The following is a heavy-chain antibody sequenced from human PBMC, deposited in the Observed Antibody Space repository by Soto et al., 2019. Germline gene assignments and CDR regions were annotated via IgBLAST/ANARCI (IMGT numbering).Heavy chain of an antibody. D-gene: IGHD5-18*01. J-gene: IGHJ4*02. CDR2: IIPIFGTA. CDR3: ARDRAVDTAMRPRANFDY. V-gene: IGHV1-69*13. Sequence: EASVKVSCKASGGTFSSYAISWVRQAPGQGLEWMGGIIPIFGTANYAQKFQGRVTITADESTSTAYMELSSLRSEDTAVYYCARDRAVDTAMRPRANFDYWGQGTLVTVSS. CDR1: GGTFSSYA.